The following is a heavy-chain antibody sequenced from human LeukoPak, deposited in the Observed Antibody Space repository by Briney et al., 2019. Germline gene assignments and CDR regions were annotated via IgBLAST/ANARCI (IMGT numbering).Heavy chain of an antibody. D-gene: IGHD6-13*01. J-gene: IGHJ4*02. V-gene: IGHV4-30-2*01. CDR3: ARDVEQQLVRGYFDY. CDR2: IYHSGST. Sequence: SETLSLTCTVSGGSISSGGYYWSWIRQPPGKGLEWIGYIYHSGSTYYNPSLKSRVTISVDRSKNQFPLKLSSVTAADTAVYYCARDVEQQLVRGYFDYWGQGTLVTVSS. CDR1: GGSISSGGYY.